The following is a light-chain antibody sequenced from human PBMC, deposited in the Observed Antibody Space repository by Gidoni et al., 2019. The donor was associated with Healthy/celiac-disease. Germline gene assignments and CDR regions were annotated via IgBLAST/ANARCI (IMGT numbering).Light chain of an antibody. CDR1: QDISNY. CDR3: QQYGNLPL. J-gene: IGKJ3*01. V-gene: IGKV1-33*01. CDR2: DAS. Sequence: DIQMTQSPSSLSASVGDRVTITCQASQDISNYLNWYQQKSGKAPKLLIYDASNLETGVPSRFSGSGSGTHFTFTISSLQPEDIATYYCQQYGNLPLFGPGTKVDIK.